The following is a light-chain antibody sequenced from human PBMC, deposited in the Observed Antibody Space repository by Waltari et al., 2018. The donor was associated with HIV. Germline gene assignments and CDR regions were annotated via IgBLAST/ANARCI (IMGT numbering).Light chain of an antibody. V-gene: IGLV1-47*01. CDR2: KDT. J-gene: IGLJ1*01. CDR3: VGWDSRLSGYV. CDR1: SSNTETDT. Sequence: QSVLTPPPSASGTPGQRVTISCSGSSSNTETDTVYWYQQLIGAAPRLLIYKDTQRPSGVPDRFTGSKSGTSASLAISGLRSEDEADYYCVGWDSRLSGYVFGSGTKVTVL.